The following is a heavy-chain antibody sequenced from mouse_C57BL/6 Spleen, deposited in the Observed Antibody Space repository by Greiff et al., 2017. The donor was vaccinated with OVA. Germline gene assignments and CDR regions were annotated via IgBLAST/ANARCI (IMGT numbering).Heavy chain of an antibody. CDR2: IYPGNSDT. CDR1: GYTFTSYW. CDR3: TRKGGYYDYDEDYAMDY. J-gene: IGHJ4*01. D-gene: IGHD2-4*01. V-gene: IGHV1-5*01. Sequence: EVQLVESGTVLARPGASVKMSCKTSGYTFTSYWMHWVKQRPGQGLEWIGAIYPGNSDTSYNQKFKGKAKLTAVTSASTAYMELSSLTNEDSAVYYCTRKGGYYDYDEDYAMDYWGQGTSVTVSS.